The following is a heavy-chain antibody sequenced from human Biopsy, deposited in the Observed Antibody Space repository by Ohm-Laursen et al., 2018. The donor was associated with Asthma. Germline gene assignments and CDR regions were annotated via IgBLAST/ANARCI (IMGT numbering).Heavy chain of an antibody. V-gene: IGHV4-31*03. CDR2: IYYSGST. J-gene: IGHJ4*02. CDR1: NGSITSGGYY. D-gene: IGHD3-22*01. CDR3: ARAQDYYDSRGYYRSFDY. Sequence: TLSLTCTVSNGSITSGGYYCTWIRQHPGKGLEWIGVIYYSGSTYYIPALKTRISIAIDTSKNQFSLKLSSVTAADPAVYYCARAQDYYDSRGYYRSFDYWGQGTLVTVSS.